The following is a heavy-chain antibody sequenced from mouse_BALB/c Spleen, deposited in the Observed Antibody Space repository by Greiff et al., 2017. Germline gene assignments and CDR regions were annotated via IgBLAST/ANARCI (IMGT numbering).Heavy chain of an antibody. CDR1: GFTFSSFG. CDR2: ISSGSSTI. D-gene: IGHD1-1*01. V-gene: IGHV5-17*02. Sequence: EVQVVESGGGLVQPGGSRKLSCAASGFTFSSFGMHWVRQAPEKGLEWVAYISSGSSTIYYADTVKGRFTIARDNPKNTLFLQMTSLRSEDTAMYYCARSGYYGSDFDYWGQGTTLTVSS. J-gene: IGHJ2*01. CDR3: ARSGYYGSDFDY.